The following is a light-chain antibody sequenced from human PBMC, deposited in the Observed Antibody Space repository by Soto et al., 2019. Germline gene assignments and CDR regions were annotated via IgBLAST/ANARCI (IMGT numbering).Light chain of an antibody. J-gene: IGLJ3*02. V-gene: IGLV4-60*02. Sequence: QSVLTQSSSASASLGSSVKLTCTLSSGHSSYNIAWHQQQPGKAPRYLMKLEGSGSYNKGSGVPDRFSGSSSGADRYLTISNLQFEDEADYYCEAWDSNTNWVFGGGTQLTVL. CDR1: SGHSSYN. CDR2: LEGSGSY. CDR3: EAWDSNTNWV.